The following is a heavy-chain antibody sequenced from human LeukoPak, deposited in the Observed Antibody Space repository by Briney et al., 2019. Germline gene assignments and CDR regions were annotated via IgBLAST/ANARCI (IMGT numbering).Heavy chain of an antibody. J-gene: IGHJ4*02. D-gene: IGHD3-9*01. Sequence: GGSLRLSCAASGFSFRGYNMNCVRRAPGKGLECISSITASSNYIYHADSVKGRITISKDNDKSLVYLQMNSLKVADTAVYSCARVLRDYYCDFWGQGALVTVSS. CDR3: ARVLRDYYCDF. CDR1: GFSFRGYN. CDR2: ITASSNYI. V-gene: IGHV3-21*01.